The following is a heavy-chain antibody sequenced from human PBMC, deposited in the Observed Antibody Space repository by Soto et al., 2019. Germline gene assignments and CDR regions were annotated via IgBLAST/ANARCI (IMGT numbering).Heavy chain of an antibody. V-gene: IGHV3-30*18. J-gene: IGHJ6*02. Sequence: GGSLRLSCAASGFTFSSYGMHWVRQAPGKGLEWVAVISYDGSNKYYADSVKGRFTISRDNSKNTLYLQMNSLRAEDTAVYYCAKDLSHSSGCYGPLSGYYYYGMDVWGQGTTVTVSS. CDR1: GFTFSSYG. CDR3: AKDLSHSSGCYGPLSGYYYYGMDV. D-gene: IGHD6-19*01. CDR2: ISYDGSNK.